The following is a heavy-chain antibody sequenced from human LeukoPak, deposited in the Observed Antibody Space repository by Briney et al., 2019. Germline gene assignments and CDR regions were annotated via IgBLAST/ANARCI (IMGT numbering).Heavy chain of an antibody. CDR2: IISDESST. CDR1: GFTFSDYW. J-gene: IGHJ4*02. Sequence: GGSLRLSCAASGFTFSDYWMHWVRQAPGKGMVWVSRIISDESSTTYAVSVMGRFTIPRDNAKNTLYLQMNSLRAEDTAVCYCARGYGATGLIDYWGQGTLVTVSS. V-gene: IGHV3-74*01. D-gene: IGHD4/OR15-4a*01. CDR3: ARGYGATGLIDY.